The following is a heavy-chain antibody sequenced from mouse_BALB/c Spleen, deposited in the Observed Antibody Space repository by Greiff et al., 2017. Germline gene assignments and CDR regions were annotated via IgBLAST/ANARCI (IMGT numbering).Heavy chain of an antibody. CDR2: IWAGGST. D-gene: IGHD2-1*01. V-gene: IGHV2-9*02. CDR1: GFSLTIYG. Sequence: VMLVESGPGLVAPSQSLSITCTVSGFSLTIYGVHWVRQPPGKGLEWLGVIWAGGSTNYNSALMSRLSISKDNSKSQVFLKMNSLQTDDTAMYYCAREYGNSAWFAYWGQGTLVTVSA. CDR3: AREYGNSAWFAY. J-gene: IGHJ3*01.